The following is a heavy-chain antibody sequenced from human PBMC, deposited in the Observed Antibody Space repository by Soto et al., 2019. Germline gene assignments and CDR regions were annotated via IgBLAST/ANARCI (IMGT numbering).Heavy chain of an antibody. D-gene: IGHD2-21*02. J-gene: IGHJ4*02. Sequence: GASVKVSCKASGYTFTSYGISWVRQAPRQGLEWMGWISAYNGNTNYAQKLQGRVTMTTDTSTSTAYMELRSLRSDDTAVYYCARDQRGDYYFGRLDYWGQGTLVTVSS. CDR2: ISAYNGNT. V-gene: IGHV1-18*01. CDR3: ARDQRGDYYFGRLDY. CDR1: GYTFTSYG.